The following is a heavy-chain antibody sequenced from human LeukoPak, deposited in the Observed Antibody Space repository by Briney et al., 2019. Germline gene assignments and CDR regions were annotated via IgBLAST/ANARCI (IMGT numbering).Heavy chain of an antibody. CDR2: ITWNSNII. D-gene: IGHD3-10*01. V-gene: IGHV3-9*01. Sequence: GGSLRLSCSASGFTFDDYAMHWVRQAPGKGLEWVSGITWNSNIIGYADSVRGRFTISRDNAKNSLYLQMDSLRAEDTAFYYCARNYYYGSGRYDAFDIWGQGTMVTLSS. CDR1: GFTFDDYA. CDR3: ARNYYYGSGRYDAFDI. J-gene: IGHJ3*02.